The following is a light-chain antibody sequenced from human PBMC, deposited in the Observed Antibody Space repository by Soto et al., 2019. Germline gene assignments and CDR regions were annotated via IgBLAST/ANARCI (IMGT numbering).Light chain of an antibody. CDR2: GAS. CDR1: QSVSTNY. J-gene: IGKJ2*01. CDR3: QLYGRSPMFT. V-gene: IGKV3-20*01. Sequence: EIVLTKSPGTRSLSPGERATLSCRASQSVSTNYLAWYQQKPGQAPRLLIYGASRGAAGIPDRFIGSGSGKDLTLAISRLEPEDCAVYFCQLYGRSPMFTFGQGTKVEIK.